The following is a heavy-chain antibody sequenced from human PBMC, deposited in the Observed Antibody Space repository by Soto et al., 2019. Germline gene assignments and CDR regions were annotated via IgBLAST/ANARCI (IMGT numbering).Heavy chain of an antibody. J-gene: IGHJ4*02. D-gene: IGHD4-17*01. CDR3: SISNSYGRGDF. CDR2: IIPVFGTT. Sequence: QVQLVQSGAEVKKPGSSVRVSCKASGGTLNSYTISWVRQAPGQGLEWMGGIIPVFGTTDYAQKFQGRVTITAAQSTGTAYLDLFGLRSEDTAIYYCSISNSYGRGDFWGQGTLVTVSS. CDR1: GGTLNSYT. V-gene: IGHV1-69*01.